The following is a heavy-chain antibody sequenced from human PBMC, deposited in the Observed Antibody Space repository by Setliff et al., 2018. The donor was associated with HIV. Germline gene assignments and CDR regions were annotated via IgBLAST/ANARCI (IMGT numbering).Heavy chain of an antibody. V-gene: IGHV1-18*01. J-gene: IGHJ4*02. CDR2: ISAYNGNT. D-gene: IGHD5-18*01. CDR1: GYTFTSYG. Sequence: GASVKVSCKASGYTFTSYGISWVRQAPGQGLEWMGWISAYNGNTNYAQKLQGRVTMTTDTSTSTAYMELRSLRSDDTAVYYCARRPEIQLWLSLFATPDYYFDYWGQGTLVTVS. CDR3: ARRPEIQLWLSLFATPDYYFDY.